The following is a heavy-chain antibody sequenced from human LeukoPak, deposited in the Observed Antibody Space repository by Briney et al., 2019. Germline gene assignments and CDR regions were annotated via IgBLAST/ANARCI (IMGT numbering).Heavy chain of an antibody. CDR2: INQDGSEI. Sequence: GGSLRLSRAASGFTFSNYWISWVRQAPGKGLEWLSNINQDGSEIYYVASVTGRFTISKDNGKNSLYLQINNLRADDTAVYYCARDQGSMIVVRTTTWFSSLRGRGTLGTVSS. CDR3: ARDQGSMIVVRTTTWFSSL. J-gene: IGHJ2*01. V-gene: IGHV3-7*01. D-gene: IGHD3-22*01. CDR1: GFTFSNYW.